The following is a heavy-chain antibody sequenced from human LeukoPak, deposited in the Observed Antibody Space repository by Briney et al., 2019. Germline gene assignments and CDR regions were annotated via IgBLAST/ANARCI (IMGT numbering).Heavy chain of an antibody. Sequence: TGGSLRLSCAASGFTFSSYSMNWVRQAPGKGLEWVAVISYDGSNKYYADSVKGRFTISRDNSKNTLYLQMNSLRAEDTAVYYCAKERYSSSWYFDYWGQGTLVTVSS. CDR1: GFTFSSYS. D-gene: IGHD6-13*01. CDR3: AKERYSSSWYFDY. V-gene: IGHV3-30*18. CDR2: ISYDGSNK. J-gene: IGHJ4*02.